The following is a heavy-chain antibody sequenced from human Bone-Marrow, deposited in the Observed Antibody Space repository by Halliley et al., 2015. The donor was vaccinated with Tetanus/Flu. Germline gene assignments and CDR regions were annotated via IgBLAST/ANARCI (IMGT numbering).Heavy chain of an antibody. V-gene: IGHV3-9*01. CDR1: GFAFEDFA. CDR2: ITWDSRNV. CDR3: AKDILGATTEFVFFDY. Sequence: SLRLSCEASGFAFEDFAMHWVRLVPGKGLEWVSGITWDSRNVAYADSVKGRFTISRDNAKNSLYLQMNSLRVEDTAFYYCAKDILGATTEFVFFDYWGQGALVTVSS. J-gene: IGHJ4*02. D-gene: IGHD1-26*01.